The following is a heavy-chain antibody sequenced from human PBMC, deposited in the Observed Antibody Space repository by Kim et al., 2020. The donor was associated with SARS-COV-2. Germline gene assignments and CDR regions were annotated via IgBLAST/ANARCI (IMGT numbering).Heavy chain of an antibody. Sequence: GGSLRLSCAASGFTFSSYWMSWVRQAPGKGLEWVANIKQDGSEKYYVDSVKGRFTISRDNAKNSLYLQMNSLRAEDTAVYYCASYTEIPGIAVTFDYWGQGTLVTVSS. CDR3: ASYTEIPGIAVTFDY. CDR2: IKQDGSEK. CDR1: GFTFSSYW. J-gene: IGHJ4*02. D-gene: IGHD6-19*01. V-gene: IGHV3-7*01.